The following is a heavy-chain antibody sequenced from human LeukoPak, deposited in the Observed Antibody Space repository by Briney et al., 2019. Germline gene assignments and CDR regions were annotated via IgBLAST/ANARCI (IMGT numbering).Heavy chain of an antibody. J-gene: IGHJ4*02. Sequence: GGSLRLSCAASGFTFSSYAMNWVRQAPGKGLEWVSGVSGSGAGTYYADSVKGRFTISRDNSKNTLYLQMNSLRAEDTAVYYCAKDHSGYLDYWGQGTLVTVSS. CDR1: GFTFSSYA. D-gene: IGHD1-26*01. CDR3: AKDHSGYLDY. CDR2: VSGSGAGT. V-gene: IGHV3-23*01.